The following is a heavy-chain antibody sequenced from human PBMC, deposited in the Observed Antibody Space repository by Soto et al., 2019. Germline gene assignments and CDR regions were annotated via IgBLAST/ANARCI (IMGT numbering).Heavy chain of an antibody. CDR2: IYYSGST. D-gene: IGHD4-17*01. J-gene: IGHJ4*02. V-gene: IGHV4-59*08. Sequence: SETLSLTCTVSGGSISSYYWSWIRQPPGKGLEWIGYIYYSGSTNYNPSLKSRVTISVDTSKNQFSLKLSSVTAADTAVYYCARIYGGYYFEYWGQGTLVTVSS. CDR3: ARIYGGYYFEY. CDR1: GGSISSYY.